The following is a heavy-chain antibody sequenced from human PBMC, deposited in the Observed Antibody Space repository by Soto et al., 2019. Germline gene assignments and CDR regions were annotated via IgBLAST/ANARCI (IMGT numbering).Heavy chain of an antibody. CDR1: GFSFSSYW. V-gene: IGHV3-7*01. CDR2: ISPDGSDK. J-gene: IGHJ2*01. Sequence: EVQLVESGGGLVQPGGSLRLSCAASGFSFSSYWMTWVRQAPGKGLEWVANISPDGSDKYYVDSVKGRFTISRDHVKNSLYLQVNSLRVDDTALYYCARARIDLWGRGTLGTVSS. CDR3: ARARIDL.